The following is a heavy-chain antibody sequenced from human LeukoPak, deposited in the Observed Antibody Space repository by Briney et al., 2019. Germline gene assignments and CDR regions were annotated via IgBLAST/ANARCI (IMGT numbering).Heavy chain of an antibody. D-gene: IGHD3-16*01. J-gene: IGHJ4*02. V-gene: IGHV4-59*02. Sequence: SETLSLTCTVSGASVSSYYWSWIRQPPGKGLEWVAYIYYSGSTKYNPSLKSRVTISLDRSKNQFSLKLRSVTAADTAMYYCARDLGGGFHDYWGQGTLVTVSS. CDR3: ARDLGGGFHDY. CDR1: GASVSSYY. CDR2: IYYSGST.